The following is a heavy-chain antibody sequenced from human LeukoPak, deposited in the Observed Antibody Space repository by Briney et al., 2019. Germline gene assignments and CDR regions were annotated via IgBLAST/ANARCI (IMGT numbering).Heavy chain of an antibody. CDR1: GFPFSSYW. V-gene: IGHV3-7*01. D-gene: IGHD6-6*01. CDR2: IKQDGSKK. Sequence: GGSLRLSCVASGFPFSSYWMTWVRQAPGKGLEWVANIKQDGSKKSYVDSVKGRFTISRDNAKNSLHLQMNSLRAEDTAVYYCAKGSSRPPNAFDIWGQGTLVTVS. J-gene: IGHJ3*02. CDR3: AKGSSRPPNAFDI.